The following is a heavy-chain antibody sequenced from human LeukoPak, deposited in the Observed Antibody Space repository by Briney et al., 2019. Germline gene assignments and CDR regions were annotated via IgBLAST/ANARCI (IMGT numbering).Heavy chain of an antibody. CDR1: GYSISSGYF. Sequence: PSETLSLTCAVSGYSISSGYFWGWIRQPPGKGLEWIGSIYHSGSTDYNPSLKSRVTISVDTSKNQFSLRVSSVTAADTAVYYCGRQHYDSSGYYFFDYWGQGTLVTVSS. CDR2: IYHSGST. J-gene: IGHJ4*02. V-gene: IGHV4-38-2*01. D-gene: IGHD3-22*01. CDR3: GRQHYDSSGYYFFDY.